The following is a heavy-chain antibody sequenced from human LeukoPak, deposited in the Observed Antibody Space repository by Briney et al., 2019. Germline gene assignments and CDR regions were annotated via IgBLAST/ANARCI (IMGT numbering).Heavy chain of an antibody. V-gene: IGHV1-69*13. J-gene: IGHJ5*02. CDR2: IIPIFGTT. D-gene: IGHD3-22*01. Sequence: SVKVSCKASGGTFSSYAINWVRQAPGQGLEWMGGIIPIFGTTNYAQKFQGRVTITADESTSTAYMELSSLRSEDTAVYYCARDLRNYDSSGEFDPWGQGTLVTVSS. CDR1: GGTFSSYA. CDR3: ARDLRNYDSSGEFDP.